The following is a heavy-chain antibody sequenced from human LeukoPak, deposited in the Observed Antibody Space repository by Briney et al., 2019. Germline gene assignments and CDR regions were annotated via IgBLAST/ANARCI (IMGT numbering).Heavy chain of an antibody. V-gene: IGHV3-53*01. J-gene: IGHJ4*02. CDR3: AIAQTWDGLFES. Sequence: PGGSLRLSCAASGIAVSGNYMSWVRHTPGKGLEWVSFISINTNTFYADSVRGRFTISRDTSKNTLLLQMNSLRDEDSAIYYCAIAQTWDGLFESWGQGTLVTVSS. CDR2: ISINTNT. CDR1: GIAVSGNY. D-gene: IGHD1-26*01.